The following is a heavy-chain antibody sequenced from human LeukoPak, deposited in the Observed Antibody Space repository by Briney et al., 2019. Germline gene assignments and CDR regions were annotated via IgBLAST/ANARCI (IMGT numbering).Heavy chain of an antibody. CDR1: GGSISSGSYY. CDR2: IYTSGST. CDR3: ARARNTYYYDSSGYYYSPDAFDI. J-gene: IGHJ3*02. D-gene: IGHD3-22*01. V-gene: IGHV4-61*02. Sequence: PSETLSLTCTVSGGSISSGSYYWSWIRQPAGKGLEWIRRIYTSGSTNYNPSLKSRVTISVDTSKNQFSLKLSSVTAADTAVYYCARARNTYYYDSSGYYYSPDAFDIWGQGTMVTVSS.